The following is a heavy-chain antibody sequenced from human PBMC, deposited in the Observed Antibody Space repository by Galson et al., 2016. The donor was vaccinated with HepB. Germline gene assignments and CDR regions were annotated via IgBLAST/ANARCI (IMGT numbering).Heavy chain of an antibody. V-gene: IGHV3-7*01. CDR1: GFTFSNYY. Sequence: SLRLSCAASGFTFSNYYMAWVRQAPGKGLEWVANIRQDANDKTVRGRFTISRDNAKSSLYLQMNSLRADDTAIYYCARDGGGWNSLDYWGQGTLVSVSS. J-gene: IGHJ4*02. CDR3: ARDGGGWNSLDY. D-gene: IGHD1-7*01. CDR2: IRQDANDK.